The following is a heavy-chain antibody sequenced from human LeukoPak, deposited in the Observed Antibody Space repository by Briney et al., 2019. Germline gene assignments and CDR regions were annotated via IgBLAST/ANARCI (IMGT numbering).Heavy chain of an antibody. CDR3: ARENLGYYDSSGYAFDY. D-gene: IGHD3-22*01. CDR2: IYYSGST. Sequence: PSETLSLTCTVSGGSISSYYWSWIRQPPGKGLEWIGYIYYSGSTNYNPSLKSRVTISVDTSKNQFSLKLSSVTAADTAVYYCARENLGYYDSSGYAFDYWGQGTLVTVSS. J-gene: IGHJ4*02. V-gene: IGHV4-59*12. CDR1: GGSISSYY.